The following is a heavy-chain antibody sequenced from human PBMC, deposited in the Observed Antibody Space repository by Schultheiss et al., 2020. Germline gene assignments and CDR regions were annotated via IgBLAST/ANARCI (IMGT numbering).Heavy chain of an antibody. CDR1: GFTFSSLN. CDR2: INSPTTV. D-gene: IGHD2-2*01. J-gene: IGHJ4*02. Sequence: GESLKISCAASGFTFSSLNMNWVRQAPGKGLEWISYINSPTTVNYADSVKGRFTISRDNAKNSVYLEMNSLRVEDTAVYYCARGMPNKAYFDYWGQGTLVTVSS. V-gene: IGHV3-48*01. CDR3: ARGMPNKAYFDY.